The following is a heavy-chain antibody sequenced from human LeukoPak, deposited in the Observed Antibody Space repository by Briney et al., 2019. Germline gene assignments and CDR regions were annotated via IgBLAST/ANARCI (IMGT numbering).Heavy chain of an antibody. J-gene: IGHJ4*02. D-gene: IGHD6-13*01. Sequence: SETLSLTCAVSGGSISSSNWWSWVRQPPGKGLEWIGEICHSGSTNYNPSLKSRVTISVDKSKNQFSLKLSSVTAADTAVYYCARDCDTSSSSWYRYYFDYWGQGTLVTVSS. CDR2: ICHSGST. CDR1: GGSISSSNW. V-gene: IGHV4-4*02. CDR3: ARDCDTSSSSWYRYYFDY.